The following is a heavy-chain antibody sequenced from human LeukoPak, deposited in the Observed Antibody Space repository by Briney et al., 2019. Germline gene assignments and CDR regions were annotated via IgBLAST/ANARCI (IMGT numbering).Heavy chain of an antibody. V-gene: IGHV3-30*02. CDR3: ARDRGEWLALDY. D-gene: IGHD6-19*01. CDR1: GFTFSSYG. J-gene: IGHJ4*02. CDR2: IRYDGSNK. Sequence: GGSLRLSCAPSGFTFSSYGMHWVRQAPGKGLEWVAFIRYDGSNKYYADSVKGRFTISRDNSKNTLSLQMNSLRAEDTAVYYCARDRGEWLALDYWGQGTLVTVSS.